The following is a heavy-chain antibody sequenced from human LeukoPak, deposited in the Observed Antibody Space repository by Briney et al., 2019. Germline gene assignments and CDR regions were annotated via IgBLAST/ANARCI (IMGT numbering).Heavy chain of an antibody. J-gene: IGHJ4*02. D-gene: IGHD1-20*01. CDR1: GGSISSSNW. V-gene: IGHV4-4*02. CDR3: ARRGDNWNDIDFGHFDY. CDR2: IYHSGST. Sequence: PSETLSLTCTVSGGSISSSNWWSWVRQPPGKGLEWIGEIYHSGSTNYNPSLKSRVTISVDKSKNQFSLKLSSVTAADTAVYYCARRGDNWNDIDFGHFDYWGQGTLVTVSS.